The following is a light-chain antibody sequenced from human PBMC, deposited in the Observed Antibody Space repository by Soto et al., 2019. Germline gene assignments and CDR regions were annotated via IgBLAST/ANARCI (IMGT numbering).Light chain of an antibody. CDR2: SAS. Sequence: DIQLTQSPSVLSASVGDTVTITCRASQALSNYLAWYQQKPGKAPDLLIYSASTLQSGVPWRFSGSGSEKEFSLTIRALQPEDFATYYCQQLSRYPRTFGGGTKVDIK. CDR1: QALSNY. V-gene: IGKV1-9*01. CDR3: QQLSRYPRT. J-gene: IGKJ4*01.